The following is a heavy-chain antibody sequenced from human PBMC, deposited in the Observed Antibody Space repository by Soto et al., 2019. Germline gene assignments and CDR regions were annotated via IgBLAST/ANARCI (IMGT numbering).Heavy chain of an antibody. J-gene: IGHJ4*02. CDR3: ARGIDYGGVNRIDY. V-gene: IGHV1-69*01. CDR2: IIPIFGTP. D-gene: IGHD4-17*01. Sequence: QVQLVQSGAEVKKPGSSVKVSCKASGDTFNKYAFNWVRQAPGQGLEWMGGIIPIFGTPNYAQRVQGRVTITADESTITAYMELSSLRSEDTAVYYCARGIDYGGVNRIDYWGQGTLVTVSS. CDR1: GDTFNKYA.